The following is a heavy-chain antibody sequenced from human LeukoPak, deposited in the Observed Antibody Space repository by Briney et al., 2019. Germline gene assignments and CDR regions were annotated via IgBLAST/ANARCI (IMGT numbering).Heavy chain of an antibody. J-gene: IGHJ4*02. CDR2: ISAYNGNT. CDR1: GYTFTSYD. D-gene: IGHD6-13*01. V-gene: IGHV1-18*01. CDR3: ARVTGSPAVFDY. Sequence: ASVKVSCKASGYTFTSYDINWVRQATGQGLEWMGWISAYNGNTNYAQKLQGRVTMTTDTSTSTAYMELRSLRSDDTAVYYCARVTGSPAVFDYWGQGTLVTVSS.